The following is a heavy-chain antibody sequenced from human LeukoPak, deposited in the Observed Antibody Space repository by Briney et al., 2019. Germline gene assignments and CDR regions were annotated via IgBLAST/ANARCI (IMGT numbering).Heavy chain of an antibody. V-gene: IGHV4-61*01. CDR2: IYYSGST. CDR3: ARAGSSWYGDAFDI. Sequence: SETLSLTCTVSGGSISSGSYYWSWIRQPPGKGLEWIGYIYYSGSTNYNPSLESRVTISVDTSKNQFSLKLSSVTAADTAVYYCARAGSSWYGDAFDIWGQGTMVTVSS. D-gene: IGHD6-13*01. CDR1: GGSISSGSYY. J-gene: IGHJ3*02.